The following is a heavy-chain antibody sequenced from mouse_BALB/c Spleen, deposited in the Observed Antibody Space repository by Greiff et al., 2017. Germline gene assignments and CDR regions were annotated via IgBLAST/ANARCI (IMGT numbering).Heavy chain of an antibody. CDR1: GFTFSDYY. CDR3: ARGGYDYDEDAMDY. J-gene: IGHJ4*01. Sequence: DVKLVESGGGLVKPGGSLKLSCAASGFTFSDYYMYWVRQTPEKRLEWVATISDGGSYTYYPDSVKGRFTISRDNAKNNLYLQMSSLKSEDTAMYYCARGGYDYDEDAMDYWGQGTSVTVSS. CDR2: ISDGGSYT. D-gene: IGHD2-4*01. V-gene: IGHV5-4*02.